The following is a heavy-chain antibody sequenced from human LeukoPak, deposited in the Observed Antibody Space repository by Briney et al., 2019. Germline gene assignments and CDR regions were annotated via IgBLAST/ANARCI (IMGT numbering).Heavy chain of an antibody. CDR1: GFTFSSYA. CDR2: ISYDGSNK. Sequence: GGSLRLSCAASGFTFSSYAMPWVRQAPGKGLEWVAVISYDGSNKYYADSVKGRFTISRDNSKNTLYLQMNSLRAEDTAVYYCARGKFLHGMDVWGQGTTVTVSS. J-gene: IGHJ6*02. V-gene: IGHV3-30-3*01. CDR3: ARGKFLHGMDV.